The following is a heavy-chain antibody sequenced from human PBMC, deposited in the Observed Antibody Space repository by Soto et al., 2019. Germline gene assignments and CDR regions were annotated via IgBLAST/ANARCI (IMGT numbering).Heavy chain of an antibody. Sequence: QDQLVQSGVEVKKPGASVKVSCKASGYSFTNYGITCVRQAPGQGFEWMGWISAYNGNTNYAQKFQGRVTMTTDASTSTAYLELRSLRSDDTAVYYCARDRGVAPPVAGNTHYYYYMDVWGKGTTVTVSS. CDR3: ARDRGVAPPVAGNTHYYYYMDV. CDR2: ISAYNGNT. CDR1: GYSFTNYG. J-gene: IGHJ6*03. D-gene: IGHD6-19*01. V-gene: IGHV1-18*01.